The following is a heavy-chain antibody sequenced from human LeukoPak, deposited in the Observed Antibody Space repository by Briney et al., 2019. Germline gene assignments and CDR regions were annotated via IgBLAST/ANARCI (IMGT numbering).Heavy chain of an antibody. CDR1: GFTFSSYG. D-gene: IGHD3-10*01. J-gene: IGHJ4*02. CDR3: AKGRYGSGSYYNLTPIDY. V-gene: IGHV3-30*02. CDR2: IRYDGGNK. Sequence: PGGSLRLSCAASGFTFSSYGMHWVRQAPGKGLEWVAFIRYDGGNKYYADSVKGRFTISRDNSKNTLYLQMNSLRAEDTAVYYCAKGRYGSGSYYNLTPIDYWGQGTLVTVSS.